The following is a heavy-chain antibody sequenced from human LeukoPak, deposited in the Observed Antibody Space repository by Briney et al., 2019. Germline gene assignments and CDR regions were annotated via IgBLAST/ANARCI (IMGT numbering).Heavy chain of an antibody. CDR2: IYPGDSDT. V-gene: IGHV5-51*01. J-gene: IGHJ4*02. D-gene: IGHD3-22*01. Sequence: GESLKISCKGFGFSFSSYWIGWVRQMPGKGLEWMGAIYPGDSDTRYNPSFEGQVTISADKSISTAYLQWTSLKASDTAMYYCAIRFSGDNNGYFYFDYWGQGTLVTVSS. CDR1: GFSFSSYW. CDR3: AIRFSGDNNGYFYFDY.